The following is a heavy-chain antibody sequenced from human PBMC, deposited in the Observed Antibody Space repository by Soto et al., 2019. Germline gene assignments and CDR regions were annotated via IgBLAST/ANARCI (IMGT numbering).Heavy chain of an antibody. CDR1: GFTFSNNY. CDR2: ISSSGSII. V-gene: IGHV3-11*01. Sequence: LRLSCAASGFTFSNNYMSWIRQAPGKGLEWVSYISSSGSIIYYADSVKGRFTISRDNAKNSLYLQMNSLRAEDTAVYYCARDLGYYESDGYFDYWGQGALVTVSS. J-gene: IGHJ4*02. D-gene: IGHD3-22*01. CDR3: ARDLGYYESDGYFDY.